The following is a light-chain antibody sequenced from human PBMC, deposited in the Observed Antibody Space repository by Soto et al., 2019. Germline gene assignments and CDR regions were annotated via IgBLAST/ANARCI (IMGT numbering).Light chain of an antibody. CDR1: SSDVGSYNL. J-gene: IGLJ1*01. Sequence: QSALTQPASVSGSPGQSITISCTGTSSDVGSYNLVSWCQQHPGKAPKLMIYGVSKRPSGVSNRFSGSKSGNTASLTISGLQAEDEADYYCCSYAGSSTPLIFGTGTKVTVL. V-gene: IGLV2-23*02. CDR2: GVS. CDR3: CSYAGSSTPLI.